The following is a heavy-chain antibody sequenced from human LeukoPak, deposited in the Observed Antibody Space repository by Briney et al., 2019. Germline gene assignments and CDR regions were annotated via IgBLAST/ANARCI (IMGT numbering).Heavy chain of an antibody. D-gene: IGHD3-22*01. CDR2: ITGTGGTT. V-gene: IGHV3-23*01. CDR1: GLTFNSYG. Sequence: PGGSLRLSCAASGLTFNSYGVSWVRQAPGKGLEWVSTITGTGGTTYYADSVKGRFTISRDNSMDTLYLQMNSLRAEDTAVYYCAKRGYYYDSSAYYYFDYWGQGTLVTVSS. CDR3: AKRGYYYDSSAYYYFDY. J-gene: IGHJ4*02.